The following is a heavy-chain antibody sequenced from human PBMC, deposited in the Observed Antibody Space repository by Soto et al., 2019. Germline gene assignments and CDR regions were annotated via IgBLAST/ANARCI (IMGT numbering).Heavy chain of an antibody. J-gene: IGHJ4*02. CDR3: ARGSGIAVIPGELEDVHYDY. CDR2: ISQSGST. D-gene: IGHD2-2*01. Sequence: QVQLQQWGAGLLKPSETLSLTCAVYGQSFSGHTWSWIRQSPGKGLEWIGEISQSGSTYYNPSLTTRVPISAATSKHQFSLTPNSVTAADTGVFYCARGSGIAVIPGELEDVHYDYWGQGTLVSVSS. V-gene: IGHV4-34*01. CDR1: GQSFSGHT.